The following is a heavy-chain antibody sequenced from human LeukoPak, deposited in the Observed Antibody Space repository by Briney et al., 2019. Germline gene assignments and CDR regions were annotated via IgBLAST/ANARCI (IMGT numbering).Heavy chain of an antibody. CDR1: GGSISSGGYY. Sequence: SETLSLTCTVSGGSISSGGYYWSWIRQHPGKGLEWIGYIYYSGITYYNPSLKSRVTISVDTSKNQFSLRLSSVTAADTAVYFCARDYGSGSSFFDFWGQGTLVTVSS. J-gene: IGHJ4*02. V-gene: IGHV4-31*03. D-gene: IGHD3-10*01. CDR2: IYYSGIT. CDR3: ARDYGSGSSFFDF.